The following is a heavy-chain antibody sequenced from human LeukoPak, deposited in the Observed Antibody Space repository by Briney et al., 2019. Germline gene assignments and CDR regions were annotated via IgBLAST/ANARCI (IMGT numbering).Heavy chain of an antibody. CDR2: INPNSGDT. CDR3: ARARARIVVVPAAITY. V-gene: IGHV1-2*02. Sequence: ASVKVSCKASGYIFSVFYMHWVRQAPGQGPEWMGWINPNSGDTKYAQKFQGRVTMTRDTSISTAYMELSRLRSDDTAVYYCARARARIVVVPAAITYWGQGTLVTVSS. CDR1: GYIFSVFY. D-gene: IGHD2-2*01. J-gene: IGHJ4*02.